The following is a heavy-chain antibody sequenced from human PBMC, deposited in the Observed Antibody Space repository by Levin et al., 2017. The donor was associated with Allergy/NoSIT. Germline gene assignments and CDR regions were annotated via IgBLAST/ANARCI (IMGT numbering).Heavy chain of an antibody. CDR2: IYYSGST. CDR3: ARSEAAAAPDAFDI. J-gene: IGHJ3*02. CDR1: GGSISSSSYY. D-gene: IGHD6-13*01. V-gene: IGHV4-39*01. Sequence: SETLSLTCTVSGGSISSSSYYWGWIRQPPGKGLEWIGSIYYSGSTYYNPSLKSRVTISVDTSKNQFSLKLSSVTAADTAVYYCARSEAAAAPDAFDIWGQGTMVTVSS.